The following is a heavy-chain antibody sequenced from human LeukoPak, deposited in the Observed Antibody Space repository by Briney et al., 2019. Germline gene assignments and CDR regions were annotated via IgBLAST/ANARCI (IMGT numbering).Heavy chain of an antibody. Sequence: GGSLRLSCAASGFTFSSYAMHWVRQAPGKGLEWVAVILYDGSNKYYADSVKGRFTISRDNSKNTLYLQMNSLRAEDTAVYYCAKDGSYYYYGMDVWGQGTTVTVSS. CDR2: ILYDGSNK. CDR3: AKDGSYYYYGMDV. CDR1: GFTFSSYA. V-gene: IGHV3-30*07. J-gene: IGHJ6*02.